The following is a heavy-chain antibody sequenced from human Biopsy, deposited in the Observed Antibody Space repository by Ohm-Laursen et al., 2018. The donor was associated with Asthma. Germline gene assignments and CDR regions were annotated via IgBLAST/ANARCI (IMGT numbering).Heavy chain of an antibody. V-gene: IGHV4-34*01. J-gene: IGHJ6*02. Sequence: SDTLSLTCTVYGGYLTGHYWNWIRQPPGKGLEWIGEIDQSGYTHCNPSLTSRVTISLDRSKNQFSLKLTSVTAADTAVYYCARITSANYYYGMDVWGQGTTVTVSS. CDR2: IDQSGYT. D-gene: IGHD1-20*01. CDR3: ARITSANYYYGMDV. CDR1: GGYLTGHY.